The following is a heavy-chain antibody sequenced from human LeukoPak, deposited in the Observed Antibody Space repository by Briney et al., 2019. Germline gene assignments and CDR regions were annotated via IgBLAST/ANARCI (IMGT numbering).Heavy chain of an antibody. CDR3: ARVVPAAWIVDY. CDR1: GFTVSSNY. CDR2: IYSGGST. Sequence: GGSLRLSCAASGFTVSSNYMSWVRQAPGKGLEWVSVIYSGGSTYYADSVKGRVTISRDNSKNTLYLQMNSLRAEDTAVYYCARVVPAAWIVDYWGQGTLVTVSS. D-gene: IGHD2-2*01. J-gene: IGHJ4*02. V-gene: IGHV3-66*02.